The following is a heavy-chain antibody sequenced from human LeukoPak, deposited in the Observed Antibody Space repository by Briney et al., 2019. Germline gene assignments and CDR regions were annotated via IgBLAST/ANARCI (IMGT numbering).Heavy chain of an antibody. J-gene: IGHJ4*02. Sequence: SETLSLTCAVSGYSISSGYYWGWIRQPPGKGLEWIGSIYHSGSTYYNPSLKSRVTISINTSKNQFSLKLSSVTAADTAVYYCASQPYYDSSGYYFYWGQGTLVTVSS. CDR2: IYHSGST. V-gene: IGHV4-38-2*01. CDR1: GYSISSGYY. CDR3: ASQPYYDSSGYYFY. D-gene: IGHD3-22*01.